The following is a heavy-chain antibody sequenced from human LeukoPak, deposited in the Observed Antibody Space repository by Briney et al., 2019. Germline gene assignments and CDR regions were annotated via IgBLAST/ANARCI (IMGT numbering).Heavy chain of an antibody. J-gene: IGHJ4*02. D-gene: IGHD1-26*01. V-gene: IGHV4-39*07. Sequence: SETLSLTCTVSGGSISSSSYYWGWIRQPPGKGLEWIGSIYYSGSTYYNPSLKSRVTISIDTSKNQFSLKLSSVTAADTAVYYCARDLGSWEFDYWGQGTLVTVSS. CDR2: IYYSGST. CDR1: GGSISSSSYY. CDR3: ARDLGSWEFDY.